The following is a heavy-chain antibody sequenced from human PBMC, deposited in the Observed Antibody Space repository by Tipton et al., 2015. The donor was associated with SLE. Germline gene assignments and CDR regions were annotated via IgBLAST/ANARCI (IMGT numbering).Heavy chain of an antibody. Sequence: TLSLTCTVSGGSISSYYWSWIRQPPGKGLEWIGYIYYSGSTNYNPSLKSRVTISVDTSKNQFSLKLSSVTAADTAVYYCARALTGYYYGSGLFDYWGHGTLVTVSS. J-gene: IGHJ4*01. CDR1: GGSISSYY. V-gene: IGHV4-59*01. CDR3: ARALTGYYYGSGLFDY. CDR2: IYYSGST. D-gene: IGHD3-10*01.